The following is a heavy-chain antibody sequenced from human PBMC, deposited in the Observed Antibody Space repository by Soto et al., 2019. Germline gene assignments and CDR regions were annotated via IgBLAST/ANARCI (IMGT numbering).Heavy chain of an antibody. CDR2: VNPNNGDT. CDR3: AKVSRKGSAIDFDY. Sequence: QVQLVQSGAELKKPGASVKVSCKASGYTFSNYDMNWVRQATGQGPEWSGWVNPNNGDTGYAQKFQGRVTMTTDISTTTAYKELTSLRSEDTAIYYCAKVSRKGSAIDFDYRGEGTMIPVAS. J-gene: IGHJ4*02. V-gene: IGHV1-8*01. D-gene: IGHD3-10*01. CDR1: GYTFSNYD.